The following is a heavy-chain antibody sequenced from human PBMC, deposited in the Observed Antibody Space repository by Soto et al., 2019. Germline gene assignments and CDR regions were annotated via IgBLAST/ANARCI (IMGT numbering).Heavy chain of an antibody. D-gene: IGHD2-21*02. CDR3: ARDSLYCGGDCHDY. V-gene: IGHV3-7*03. Sequence: SLRLSCEASALTFSSYWMTWVLQAPGKGLEWVASIKEDGSEKYYVDSGKGRFTISRDNAKNSLYLQMNSLRADDTAVYYCARDSLYCGGDCHDYWGQGTLVTVSS. CDR2: IKEDGSEK. J-gene: IGHJ4*02. CDR1: ALTFSSYW.